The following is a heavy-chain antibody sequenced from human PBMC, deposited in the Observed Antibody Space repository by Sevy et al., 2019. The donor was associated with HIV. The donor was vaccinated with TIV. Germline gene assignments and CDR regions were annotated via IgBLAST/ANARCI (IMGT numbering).Heavy chain of an antibody. CDR2: IYPCDSDT. J-gene: IGHJ3*02. Sequence: GESLKISCKGSGYSFTSYWIGWVRQMPGKGLGWVGNIYPCDSDTRYSPSFKGQVTISADKSISTAYLQWSSLKASDTAMYYCARRGAGAFDIWGQGTMVTVSS. CDR1: GYSFTSYW. V-gene: IGHV5-51*01. CDR3: ARRGAGAFDI. D-gene: IGHD1-26*01.